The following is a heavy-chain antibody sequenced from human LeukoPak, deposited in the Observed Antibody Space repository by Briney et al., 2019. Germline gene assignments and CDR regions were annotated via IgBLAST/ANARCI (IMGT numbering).Heavy chain of an antibody. Sequence: GGSLRLSCAASGFTFSSYAMHWVRQAPGKGLEWVAVISYDGSNKYYADSVKGRFTISRDNSKNTLYLQMNSLRAEDTAVYYCARHSGHIYSGYDNYFDYWGQGTLVTVSS. D-gene: IGHD5-12*01. J-gene: IGHJ4*02. CDR2: ISYDGSNK. CDR1: GFTFSSYA. V-gene: IGHV3-30-3*01. CDR3: ARHSGHIYSGYDNYFDY.